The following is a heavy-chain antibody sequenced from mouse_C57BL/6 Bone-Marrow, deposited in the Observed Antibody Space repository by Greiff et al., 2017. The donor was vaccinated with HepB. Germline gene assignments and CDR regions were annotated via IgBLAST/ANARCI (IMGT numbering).Heavy chain of an antibody. D-gene: IGHD2-2*01. CDR3: AKGRRSTMVTTDGYFDY. Sequence: EVQLQHSGPELVKPGASVKISCKASGYTFTDYYMNWVKQSHGKSLELIGDINPNNGGTSYNQKFKDKATLTVDKSSSTAYMELRSLTSEDSAVYYCAKGRRSTMVTTDGYFDYWGQGTTLTVSS. CDR1: GYTFTDYY. CDR2: INPNNGGT. J-gene: IGHJ2*01. V-gene: IGHV1-26*01.